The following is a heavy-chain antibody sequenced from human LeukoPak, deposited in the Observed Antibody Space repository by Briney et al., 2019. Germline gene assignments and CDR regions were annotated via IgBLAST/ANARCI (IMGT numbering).Heavy chain of an antibody. CDR3: ARGSWNYAFDI. J-gene: IGHJ3*02. CDR2: ISSSSSSI. Sequence: RGSLRLSCAASGFTFSSYSMNWVRQAPGQGLQWVSSISSSSSSIYYADSVKGRFTISRDNAKNSLYLQMNSLGAGDTAVYYCARGSWNYAFDIWGQGTMVTVSS. CDR1: GFTFSSYS. V-gene: IGHV3-21*01. D-gene: IGHD1-7*01.